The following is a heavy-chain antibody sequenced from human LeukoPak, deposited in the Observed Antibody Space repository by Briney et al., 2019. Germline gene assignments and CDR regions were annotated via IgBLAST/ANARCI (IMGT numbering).Heavy chain of an antibody. CDR3: ARVLAYCSSTSCFNWFDP. CDR1: GYTFTSYG. J-gene: IGHJ5*02. CDR2: ISAYNGNT. V-gene: IGHV1-18*01. Sequence: GASVKVSCKASGYTFTSYGISWVRQAPGQGLEWMGWISAYNGNTNYAQKFQGRVTMTRDTSISTAYMELSRLRSDDTAVYYCARVLAYCSSTSCFNWFDPWGQGTLVTVSS. D-gene: IGHD2-2*01.